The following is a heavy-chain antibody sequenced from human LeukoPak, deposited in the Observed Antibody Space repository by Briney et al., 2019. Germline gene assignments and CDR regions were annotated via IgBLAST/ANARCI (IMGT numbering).Heavy chain of an antibody. CDR1: GYTFTSYD. CDR3: ARADRLHGGPYLIGP. Sequence: ASVKVSCKASGYTFTSYDINWVRQATGQGLEWMGWINPNSGGTSSAQKFQGRVTMTRDTSITTVYMEMSWLTSDDTAIYYCARADRLHGGPYLIGPWGQGTLVTVSS. CDR2: INPNSGGT. J-gene: IGHJ5*02. D-gene: IGHD2-21*01. V-gene: IGHV1-2*02.